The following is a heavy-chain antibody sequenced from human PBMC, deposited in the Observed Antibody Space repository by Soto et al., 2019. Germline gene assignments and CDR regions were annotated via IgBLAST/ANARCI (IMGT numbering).Heavy chain of an antibody. J-gene: IGHJ4*02. CDR1: GFTFSSYS. Sequence: GGSLRLSCAASGFTFSSYSMNWVRQAPGKGLEWVSYISSSSSTIYYADSVKGRFTISRDNAKNSLYLQMNSLRAEDTAVYYCASGVTGPTTYYWGQGTLVTVSS. CDR2: ISSSSSTI. CDR3: ASGVTGPTTYY. D-gene: IGHD2-21*02. V-gene: IGHV3-48*01.